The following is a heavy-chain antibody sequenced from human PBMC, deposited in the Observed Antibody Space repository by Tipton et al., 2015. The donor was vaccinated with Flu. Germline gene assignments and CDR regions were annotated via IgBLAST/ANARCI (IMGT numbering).Heavy chain of an antibody. V-gene: IGHV4-4*07. CDR2: IYTSGST. CDR1: GGSISSYY. CDR3: ARARDYSYYYYMDV. J-gene: IGHJ6*03. Sequence: TLSLTCTVSGGSISSYYWSWIRQPAGKGLEWIGRIYTSGSTNYNPSLKSRVTMSVDTSKNQFSLKLSSVTAADTAVYYCARARDYSYYYYMDVWGKGTTVTVSS.